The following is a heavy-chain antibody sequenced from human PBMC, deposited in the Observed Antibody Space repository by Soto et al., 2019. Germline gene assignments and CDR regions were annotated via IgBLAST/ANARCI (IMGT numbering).Heavy chain of an antibody. Sequence: PGGSLRLSCAASGFTFSSYWMSWVRQAPGKGLEWVANIKQDGSEKYYVDSVKGRFTISRDNAKNSLYLQMSSLRAEDTAVYYCVRVLTEEGPNGWYFDAFDIWGQGTRVTVAS. J-gene: IGHJ3*02. V-gene: IGHV3-7*01. CDR3: VRVLTEEGPNGWYFDAFDI. D-gene: IGHD6-19*01. CDR1: GFTFSSYW. CDR2: IKQDGSEK.